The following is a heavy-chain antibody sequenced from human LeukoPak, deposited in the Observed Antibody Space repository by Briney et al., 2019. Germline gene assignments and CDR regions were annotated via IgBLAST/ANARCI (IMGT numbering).Heavy chain of an antibody. V-gene: IGHV3-21*01. D-gene: IGHD1/OR15-1a*01. CDR1: GFAFSNYG. CDR2: ITGSGSTT. J-gene: IGHJ4*02. Sequence: GGSLRLSCAASGFAFSNYGMNWVRQAPGKGLEWVSGITGSGSTTYYADSVKGRFTISRDNAKNSLYLQMNSLRAEDTAVYYCARAREQPNFDYWGQGTLVTVSS. CDR3: ARAREQPNFDY.